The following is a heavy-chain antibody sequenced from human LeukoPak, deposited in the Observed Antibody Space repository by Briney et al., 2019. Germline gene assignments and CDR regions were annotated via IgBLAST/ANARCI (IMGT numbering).Heavy chain of an antibody. D-gene: IGHD3-10*01. V-gene: IGHV3-23*01. Sequence: GGSLRLSCAASGFTFSSYAMSWVRQAPGKGLEWVSAISGSGGSTYYADSVKGRFTISRDNSKNTLYLQMNSLRAEDTAVYYCAKDRGGSGSYYNEPPRNTFDYWGQGTLVTVSS. CDR1: GFTFSSYA. CDR2: ISGSGGST. CDR3: AKDRGGSGSYYNEPPRNTFDY. J-gene: IGHJ4*02.